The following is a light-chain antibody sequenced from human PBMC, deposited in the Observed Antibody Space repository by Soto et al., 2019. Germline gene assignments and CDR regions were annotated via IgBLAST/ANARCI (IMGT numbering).Light chain of an antibody. CDR2: GAS. CDR1: QSVSSSY. V-gene: IGKV3-20*01. CDR3: QQYGSSPLIT. Sequence: EIVLTQSPGTLSLSPGERATLSCRASQSVSSSYLAWYQQKPGQAPRLLIYGASSRATGIPDRFSGSGSGTEFTLPISRLEPEDFAVYYCQQYGSSPLITLGPGTKVDIK. J-gene: IGKJ3*01.